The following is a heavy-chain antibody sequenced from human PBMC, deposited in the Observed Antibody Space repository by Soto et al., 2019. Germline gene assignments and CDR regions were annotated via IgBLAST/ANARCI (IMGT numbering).Heavy chain of an antibody. Sequence: GGSLRLSCAASGFTFSEARMNWVRQAPGKGLEWVGRIRSKDVGATTDYAAPVKGKFTISRDDSKNTVFLQMNSLKTDDTAMYYCTTASFYAWGRGTMVTVSS. D-gene: IGHD6-6*01. CDR3: TTASFYA. CDR1: GFTFSEAR. V-gene: IGHV3-15*07. J-gene: IGHJ3*01. CDR2: IRSKDVGATT.